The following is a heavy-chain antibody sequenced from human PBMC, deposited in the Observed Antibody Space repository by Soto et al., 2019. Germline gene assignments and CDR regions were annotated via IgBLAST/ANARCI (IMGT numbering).Heavy chain of an antibody. CDR3: AQALVFAGGDGFDS. CDR2: IYYSGNT. D-gene: IGHD6-6*01. J-gene: IGHJ3*02. CDR1: GGSITTGGRY. Sequence: QVRLQEWGPGLVKPSQTLSLKCSVSGGSITTGGRYWSWIRQLPGKGLEWIGDIYYSGNTYYNASLRSRVGISVEAAKSQFSRKLRSVSAADTAVYYRAQALVFAGGDGFDSWGKGRLVTVSS. V-gene: IGHV4-31*02.